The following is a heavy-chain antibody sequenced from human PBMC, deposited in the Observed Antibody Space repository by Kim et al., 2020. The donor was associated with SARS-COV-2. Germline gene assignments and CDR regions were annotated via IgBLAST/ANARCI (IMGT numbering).Heavy chain of an antibody. CDR3: ARESSSSIIDY. V-gene: IGHV4-61*01. D-gene: IGHD6-13*01. CDR2: IYYSGST. CDR1: GGSVSSGSYY. Sequence: SETLSLTCTVSGGSVSSGSYYWSWIRQPPGKGLEWIGYIYYSGSTNYNPSLKSRVTISVDTSKNQFSLKLSSVTTADTAVYYCARESSSSIIDYWGQGT. J-gene: IGHJ4*02.